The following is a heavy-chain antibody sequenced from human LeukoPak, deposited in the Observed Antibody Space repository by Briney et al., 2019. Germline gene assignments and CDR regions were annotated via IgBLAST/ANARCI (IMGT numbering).Heavy chain of an antibody. CDR2: MYYSGTA. CDR1: GGSISNY. Sequence: SETLTLTCSVSGGSISNYWSWTRQPPGKGLEWIGYMYYSGTANYNPSLKSRATISVDTSKKQFSLKLSSVTAADTAVYYCARRTGDEYFDLWGRGTLVVVSS. V-gene: IGHV4-59*08. D-gene: IGHD2-21*01. CDR3: ARRTGDEYFDL. J-gene: IGHJ2*01.